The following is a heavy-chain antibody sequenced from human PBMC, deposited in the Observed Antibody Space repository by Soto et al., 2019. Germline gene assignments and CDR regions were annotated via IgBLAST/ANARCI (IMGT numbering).Heavy chain of an antibody. J-gene: IGHJ4*02. V-gene: IGHV3-72*01. CDR3: TCLRGTFGY. Sequence: EVQLVESGGGLVQPGGSLRLSCAASGFSFSDHFMDWVRQAPGKGLQWVGRIQTKRQNYITQYATSLEGRFSISRDDSENSLYLQVNRLKTEDTAVYVCTCLRGTFGYWGPGPLVTVSS. CDR2: IQTKRQNYIT. CDR1: GFSFSDHF.